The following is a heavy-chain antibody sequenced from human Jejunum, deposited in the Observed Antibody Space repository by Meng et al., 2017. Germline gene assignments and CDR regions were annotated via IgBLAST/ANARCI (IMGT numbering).Heavy chain of an antibody. CDR3: ARALGAYGDSGFAY. CDR1: GGSLKDFY. V-gene: IGHV4-34*01. J-gene: IGHJ4*02. D-gene: IGHD4-17*01. Sequence: QGLPQLWGEGLLKPSETLSLTCAVSGGSLKDFYWNWIRQPPGKGLEWIGEISHSGSTNYNPSLKSRVTISVDRSQNQLSLKLTSVSGTDTAVYFCARALGAYGDSGFAYWGQGALVTVSS. CDR2: ISHSGST.